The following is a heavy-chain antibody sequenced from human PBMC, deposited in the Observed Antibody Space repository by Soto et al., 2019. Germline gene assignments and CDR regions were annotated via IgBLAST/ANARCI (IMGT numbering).Heavy chain of an antibody. V-gene: IGHV3-11*01. Sequence: VQLVESGGGLVQPGGSLRLSCAASGFTFSDYDMSWIRQAPGKGLEWVSYISSSGTTIYYADSVQGRFTISRDNAKNSVYLQMKSLRAEDTAVFYCATTAKDSSTSHHSPQIIFDYWGQGTLVTVSS. D-gene: IGHD2-2*01. CDR3: ATTAKDSSTSHHSPQIIFDY. CDR2: ISSSGTTI. J-gene: IGHJ4*02. CDR1: GFTFSDYD.